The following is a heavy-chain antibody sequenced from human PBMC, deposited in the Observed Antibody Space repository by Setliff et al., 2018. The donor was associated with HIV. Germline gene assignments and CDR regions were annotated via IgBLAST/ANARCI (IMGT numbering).Heavy chain of an antibody. CDR1: GFTFSTYA. CDR3: ARDWLADGYSTKFAFDI. CDR2: ISSSGGTT. J-gene: IGHJ3*02. Sequence: GGSLRLSCAASGFTFSTYAMTWVRQAPGKGLEWVSSISSSGGTTYFADTVKGRFTISRDNSKNTLYLQMNSLRAEDTAVYYCARDWLADGYSTKFAFDIWGQGTMVTVSS. V-gene: IGHV3-23*01. D-gene: IGHD5-18*01.